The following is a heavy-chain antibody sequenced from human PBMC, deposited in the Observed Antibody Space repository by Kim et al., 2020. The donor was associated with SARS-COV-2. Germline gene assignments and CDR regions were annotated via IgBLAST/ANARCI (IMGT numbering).Heavy chain of an antibody. CDR3: ARYLNSDWSLRY. Sequence: SETLSLTCTVSGGSISSSGYLWAWIRQSPGMGLEWLASVSYSGATYYNPSLKSRGTISKDTSKNQFSLKLNSVTAADTAVHYCARYLNSDWSLRYWGQGT. CDR2: VSYSGAT. CDR1: GGSISSSGYL. J-gene: IGHJ4*02. D-gene: IGHD3-9*01. V-gene: IGHV4-39*07.